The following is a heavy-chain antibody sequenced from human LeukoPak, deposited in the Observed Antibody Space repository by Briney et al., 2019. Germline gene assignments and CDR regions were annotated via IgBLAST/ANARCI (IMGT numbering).Heavy chain of an antibody. D-gene: IGHD3-10*01. V-gene: IGHV4-39*01. Sequence: SETLSLTCTVSGGSISSSSYYWGWIRQPPGKGLEWIGSIYYSGSTYYNPSLKSRVIISVDTSKIQFSLKLISVTAADTAVYYCARHGGDIDYWGQGTLVTVSS. CDR1: GGSISSSSYY. CDR2: IYYSGST. CDR3: ARHGGDIDY. J-gene: IGHJ4*02.